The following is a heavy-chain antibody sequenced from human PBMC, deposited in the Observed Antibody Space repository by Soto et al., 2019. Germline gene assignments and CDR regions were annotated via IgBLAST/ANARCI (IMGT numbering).Heavy chain of an antibody. V-gene: IGHV3-23*01. CDR1: GFTFSSYA. D-gene: IGHD6-19*01. J-gene: IGHJ4*02. CDR2: ISGSGGST. Sequence: GGSLRLSCAASGFTFSSYAMSWVRQAPGKGLEWVSAISGSGGSTYYADSVKGRFTISRDNSKNTLYLQMNSLRAEDTAVYYCAKDMVAVAAITWFDYWGQGTLVTVYS. CDR3: AKDMVAVAAITWFDY.